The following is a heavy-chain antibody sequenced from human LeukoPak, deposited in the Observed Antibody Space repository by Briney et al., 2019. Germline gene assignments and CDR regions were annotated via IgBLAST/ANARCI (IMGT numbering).Heavy chain of an antibody. J-gene: IGHJ1*01. D-gene: IGHD3-22*01. V-gene: IGHV3-21*01. CDR3: AKAPRSGYYH. CDR1: GFTVSSYG. Sequence: PGGSLRLSCAASGFTVSSYGMNWVRQPPGKGLEWVSSITSISSSINYADSVKGRFTISRDNSKNTLYLQMNSLRAEDTAVYYCAKAPRSGYYHWGQGTLVTVSS. CDR2: ITSISSSI.